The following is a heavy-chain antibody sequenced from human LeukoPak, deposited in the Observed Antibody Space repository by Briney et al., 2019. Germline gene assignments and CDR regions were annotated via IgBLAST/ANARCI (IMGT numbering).Heavy chain of an antibody. CDR1: GYTFTSYD. CDR3: ARSSAWAHFDN. Sequence: ASVKVSCKASGYTFTSYDIIWVRQATGQGLEWVGRMNPNTGYTGYAHQFQGRITMTRNTAISTAYMDLSSLNSQDTAVYYCARSSAWAHFDNWGQGTLVSVSS. D-gene: IGHD2-15*01. V-gene: IGHV1-8*01. CDR2: MNPNTGYT. J-gene: IGHJ4*02.